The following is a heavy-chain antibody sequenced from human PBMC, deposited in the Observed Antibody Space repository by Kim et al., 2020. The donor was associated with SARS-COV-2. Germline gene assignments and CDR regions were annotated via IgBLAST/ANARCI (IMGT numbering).Heavy chain of an antibody. V-gene: IGHV1-18*01. D-gene: IGHD3-16*01. J-gene: IGHJ4*02. Sequence: AQKLQGEVTMTTDTSTSTAYMELRSLRSDDTAVYYCAREGALRGFGVFDYWGQGTLVTVSS. CDR3: AREGALRGFGVFDY.